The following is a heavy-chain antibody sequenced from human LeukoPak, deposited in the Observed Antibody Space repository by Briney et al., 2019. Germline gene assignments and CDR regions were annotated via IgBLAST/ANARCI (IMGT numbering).Heavy chain of an antibody. CDR1: GFTLDDYA. V-gene: IGHV3-43*02. J-gene: IGHJ4*02. CDR3: AEGSRNGDPRPLFFEY. CDR2: ISGDGRRT. Sequence: GGSLRLSCAASGFTLDDYAMHWVRQAPGKGLEWVSLISGDGRRTYYADSVKGRFTISRDNSKSSLYLQMNSLRTEDTAFYYCAEGSRNGDPRPLFFEYWGQGTLVIVSS. D-gene: IGHD4-17*01.